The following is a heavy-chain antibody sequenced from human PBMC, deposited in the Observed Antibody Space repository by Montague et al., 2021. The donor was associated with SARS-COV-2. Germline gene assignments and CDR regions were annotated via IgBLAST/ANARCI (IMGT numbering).Heavy chain of an antibody. D-gene: IGHD4-17*01. CDR2: IYHSGST. Sequence: SETLSLTCAVSGGSISSSNWWSWVRQPPGKGLEWIGEIYHSGSTNYNPSLKSRVTISVDKSKNQFSLKLSSVTAADTAVYYCARVRKDDYGDNYFDYWGQGTLVTVSS. J-gene: IGHJ4*02. CDR1: GGSISSSNW. V-gene: IGHV4-4*02. CDR3: ARVRKDDYGDNYFDY.